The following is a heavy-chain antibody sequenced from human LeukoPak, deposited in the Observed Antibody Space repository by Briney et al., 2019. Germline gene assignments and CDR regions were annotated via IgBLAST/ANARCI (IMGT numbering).Heavy chain of an antibody. CDR3: ARDHCSSSSCYTYYGMEL. Sequence: TGGSLRLSCAASGFTFSDYYMNWVRQVPGKGLEWVASINQDRSEKSYVDSVKGRFTISRDNAKNSLYLQMNSLRAEDTAVYYCARDHCSSSSCYTYYGMELWGQGTTVTVSS. CDR1: GFTFSDYY. J-gene: IGHJ6*02. D-gene: IGHD2-2*02. V-gene: IGHV3-7*01. CDR2: INQDRSEK.